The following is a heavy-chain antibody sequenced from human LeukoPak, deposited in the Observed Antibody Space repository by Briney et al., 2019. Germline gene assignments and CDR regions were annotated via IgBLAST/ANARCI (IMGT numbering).Heavy chain of an antibody. D-gene: IGHD3-22*01. Sequence: GGSLRLSCAASGFTFSSYAMSWVRQAPGKGLEWVSAISGSGGSTYYADSVKGRFTISRDNAKNTLYLQMNSLRAEDTAVYYCARENYYDSSGDYWGQGTLVTVSS. CDR2: ISGSGGST. CDR3: ARENYYDSSGDY. CDR1: GFTFSSYA. V-gene: IGHV3-23*01. J-gene: IGHJ4*02.